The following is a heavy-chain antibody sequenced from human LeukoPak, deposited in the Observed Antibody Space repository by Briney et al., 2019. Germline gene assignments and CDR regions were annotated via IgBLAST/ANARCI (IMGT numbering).Heavy chain of an antibody. V-gene: IGHV3-23*01. J-gene: IGHJ4*02. Sequence: PGGSLRLSCAASGFTFSIYAMSWVRQAPGKGLEWVSAISGSGGSTYYADSVKGRFTISRDNSKNTLYLQMNSLRAEDTAVYYCAKPHLTGTLSDPQSRASRGAGGYWGQGTLVTVSS. D-gene: IGHD1-1*01. CDR2: ISGSGGST. CDR3: AKPHLTGTLSDPQSRASRGAGGY. CDR1: GFTFSIYA.